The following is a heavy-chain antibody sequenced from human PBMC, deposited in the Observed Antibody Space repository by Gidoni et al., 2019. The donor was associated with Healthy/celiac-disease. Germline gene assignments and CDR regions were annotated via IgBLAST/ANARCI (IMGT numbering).Heavy chain of an antibody. CDR1: GFNFSSYA. CDR3: AKSGSNSYYYYYYMDV. CDR2: ISGSGGST. Sequence: EVQLVESGGGLVQPGGYLRVSWAASGFNFSSYAMSWVRQAPGKGLEWASAISGSGGSTYYADSVKGRFTISRDNSKNTLYLQMNSLRAEDTAVYYCAKSGSNSYYYYYYMDVWGKGTTVTVSS. D-gene: IGHD4-4*01. J-gene: IGHJ6*03. V-gene: IGHV3-23*04.